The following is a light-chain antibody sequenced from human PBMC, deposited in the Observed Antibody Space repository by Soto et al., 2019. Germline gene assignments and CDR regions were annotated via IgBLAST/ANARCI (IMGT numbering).Light chain of an antibody. CDR3: SSFTTTTNLI. CDR2: EVT. Sequence: QSVLTQPASVSGSPGQTITLSCTGTSNDVGAYNYVSWYQHHPGRAPRLIIFEVTNRPSGVSTRFSASKSGKTASLTISGLQADDEADYYCSSFTTTTNLIFGGGTKLTVL. V-gene: IGLV2-14*01. J-gene: IGLJ2*01. CDR1: SNDVGAYNY.